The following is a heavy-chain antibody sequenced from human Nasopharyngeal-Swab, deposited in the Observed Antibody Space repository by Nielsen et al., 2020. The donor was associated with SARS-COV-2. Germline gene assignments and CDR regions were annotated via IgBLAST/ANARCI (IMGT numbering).Heavy chain of an antibody. CDR1: GFTVSSNY. V-gene: IGHV3-53*05. CDR3: AREKAVAGIGGYHYYGMDV. CDR2: IYSGGST. J-gene: IGHJ6*02. Sequence: GGSLRLSCAASGFTVSSNYMSWVRQAPGKGLEWVSVIYSGGSTYYIDSVKGRFTVSRDNSRNTLYLQMNSLRPEDTAVYYCAREKAVAGIGGYHYYGMDVRGQGTTVTVSS. D-gene: IGHD6-19*01.